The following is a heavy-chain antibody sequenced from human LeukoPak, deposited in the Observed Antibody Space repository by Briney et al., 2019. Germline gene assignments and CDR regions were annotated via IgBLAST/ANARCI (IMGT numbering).Heavy chain of an antibody. CDR1: GGSISRYY. V-gene: IGHV4-59*01. CDR2: IYYSGST. CDR3: ARGGVVVAATNPYYYYYMDV. J-gene: IGHJ6*03. D-gene: IGHD2-15*01. Sequence: SETLSLTCTVSGGSISRYYWSWIRQPPGKGLEWIGYIYYSGSTNYNPSLKSRVTISVDTSKHQFSLKLSSVTAADTAVYYCARGGVVVAATNPYYYYYMDVWGKGTTVTVSS.